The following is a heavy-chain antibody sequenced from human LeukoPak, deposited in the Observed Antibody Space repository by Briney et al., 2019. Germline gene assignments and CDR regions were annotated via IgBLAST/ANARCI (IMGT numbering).Heavy chain of an antibody. Sequence: GGSLRLSCAASGFTFSSYLMTWVRQAPGKGLEWVSGISWNSGSIGYADSVKGRFTISRDNAKNSLYLQMNSLRAEDTALYYCAKDILESVSSSGYFDYWGQGTLVTVSS. D-gene: IGHD3-22*01. CDR3: AKDILESVSSSGYFDY. J-gene: IGHJ4*02. CDR1: GFTFSSYL. V-gene: IGHV3-9*01. CDR2: ISWNSGSI.